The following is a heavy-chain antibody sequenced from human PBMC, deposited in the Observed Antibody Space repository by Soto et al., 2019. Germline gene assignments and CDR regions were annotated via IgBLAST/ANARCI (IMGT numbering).Heavy chain of an antibody. V-gene: IGHV1-46*01. D-gene: IGHD6-19*01. CDR2: IYPSDGST. CDR1: GYTFTSNH. J-gene: IGHJ4*02. CDR3: ARDEGSGWFYFHF. Sequence: QVQLVQSGGEVKKPGASVKVSCKASGYTFTSNHMHWVRQAPGQGLEWMGIIYPSDGSTNYAQKFHGRVTITRDTSTSTVYMELSSLRSDDTAVYHCARDEGSGWFYFHFWGQGTLITVSS.